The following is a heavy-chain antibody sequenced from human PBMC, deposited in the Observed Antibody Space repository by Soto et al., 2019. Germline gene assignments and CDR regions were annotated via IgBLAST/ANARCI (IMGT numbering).Heavy chain of an antibody. Sequence: EIQLLESGGGLVQPGGSLRLSCAASGLTFDAYQMSWVRQAPGQGLEWLSDIRNDGGTTYDADSVKGRFTVSRDNAKNSMYLQIKSLRVEATGVSYCTRRYCYKNGCLIDYWGQGTLVTVSS. D-gene: IGHD3-16*02. CDR1: GLTFDAYQ. CDR2: IRNDGGTT. CDR3: TRRYCYKNGCLIDY. V-gene: IGHV3-48*03. J-gene: IGHJ4*02.